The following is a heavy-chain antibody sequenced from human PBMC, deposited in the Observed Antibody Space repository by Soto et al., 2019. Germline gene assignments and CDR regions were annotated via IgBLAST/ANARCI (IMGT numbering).Heavy chain of an antibody. V-gene: IGHV3-74*01. CDR2: INSDGSST. Sequence: EVQLVESGGGLVQPGGSLRLSCAASEFTFSSYWMHWVRQAPGKGLVWVSRINSDGSSTNYADSVKGRFTISRDNAKNTLYLQIDSLRDEDTAVYYCAREGFSYGYGYYYYNGMDVWGQGTTVTVSS. CDR1: EFTFSSYW. J-gene: IGHJ6*02. CDR3: AREGFSYGYGYYYYNGMDV. D-gene: IGHD5-18*01.